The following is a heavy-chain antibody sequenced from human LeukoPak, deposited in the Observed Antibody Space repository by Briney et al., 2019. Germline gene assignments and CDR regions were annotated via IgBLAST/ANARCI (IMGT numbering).Heavy chain of an antibody. V-gene: IGHV3-74*01. CDR1: GLTFSSYW. CDR3: ARPTGATAQSSSFLH. CDR2: IYSDGSST. D-gene: IGHD1-7*01. Sequence: GGSLRLSCAASGLTFSSYWMHWVRQVPGKGLVWVSRIYSDGSSTSYADSVKGRFTISRDNAKNTFYLQMNSLRVEDTAVYYCARPTGATAQSSSFLHWGQGTLVTVSS. J-gene: IGHJ1*01.